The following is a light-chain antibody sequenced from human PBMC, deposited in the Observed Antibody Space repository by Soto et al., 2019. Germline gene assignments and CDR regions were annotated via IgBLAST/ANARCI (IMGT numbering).Light chain of an antibody. Sequence: AIQMTQSPSSLSASVGDRVTITCRASQGIRNDLGWYQQKPGKAPKLLIYAAASLQSGVPSRFSGSGSGPDFTLTISSLQPEVVSTYYCLQDYNYPQWTFGQGTKVEI. CDR2: AAA. J-gene: IGKJ1*01. CDR3: LQDYNYPQWT. V-gene: IGKV1-6*01. CDR1: QGIRND.